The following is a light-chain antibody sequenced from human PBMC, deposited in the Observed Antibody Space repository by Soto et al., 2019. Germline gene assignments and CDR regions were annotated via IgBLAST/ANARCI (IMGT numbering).Light chain of an antibody. V-gene: IGKV3-15*01. CDR3: HQYSNWPPWT. CDR1: QSLGGN. J-gene: IGKJ1*01. CDR2: RAS. Sequence: EIVLTQSPATLAVSPGDTATLSCRASQSLGGNLAWYQQKPGQAPRLLIFRASSRAKGVPARFSASGSGTEFTLTISGLQSEDFAVYYCHQYSNWPPWTFGPGTKVDNK.